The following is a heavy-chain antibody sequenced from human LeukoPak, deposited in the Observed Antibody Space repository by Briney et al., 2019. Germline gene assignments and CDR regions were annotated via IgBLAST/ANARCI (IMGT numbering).Heavy chain of an antibody. CDR1: GFTFSSYW. J-gene: IGHJ4*02. CDR3: ARDYYDSSGLDY. Sequence: PGGSLRLSCAASGFTFSSYWLTWVRQAPGKGLEWVANIKQDGSEKFYVDSVKGRFTISRDSAKNSLYLQMNSLRAEDTAVYYCARDYYDSSGLDYWGQGTLVTVSS. CDR2: IKQDGSEK. D-gene: IGHD3-22*01. V-gene: IGHV3-7*01.